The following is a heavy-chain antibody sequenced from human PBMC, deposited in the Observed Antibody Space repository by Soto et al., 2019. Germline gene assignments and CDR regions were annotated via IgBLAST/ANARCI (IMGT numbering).Heavy chain of an antibody. CDR1: GGSISSSSYY. CDR2: IYYSGST. V-gene: IGHV4-39*01. CDR3: ARHRIIVGAPPDRGQFDY. J-gene: IGHJ4*02. Sequence: SETLSLTCTVSGGSISSSSYYWGWIRQPPGKGLEWIGSIYYSGSTYYNPSLKSRVTISVDTSKNQFSLKLSSVTAADTAVYYCARHRIIVGAPPDRGQFDYCGQGTLATVSS. D-gene: IGHD1-26*01.